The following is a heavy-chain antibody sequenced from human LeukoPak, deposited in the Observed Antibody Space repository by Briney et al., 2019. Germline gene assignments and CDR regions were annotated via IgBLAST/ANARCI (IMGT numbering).Heavy chain of an antibody. J-gene: IGHJ5*02. V-gene: IGHV1-69*04. Sequence: SVKVSCKASGGTFSSYAISWVRQPPGQGLEWMGRIIPIFGIANYAQKFQGRVTITADKSTSTAYMELSSLRSEDTAVYYCARAPTTVTTLWFDPWGQGTLVTVSS. D-gene: IGHD4-17*01. CDR3: ARAPTTVTTLWFDP. CDR2: IIPIFGIA. CDR1: GGTFSSYA.